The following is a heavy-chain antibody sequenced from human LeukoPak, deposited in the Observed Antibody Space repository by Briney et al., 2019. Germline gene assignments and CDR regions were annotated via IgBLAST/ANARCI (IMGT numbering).Heavy chain of an antibody. D-gene: IGHD2-2*01. Sequence: SETLSLTCTVSGGSISSGSHYWGWIRQPPGKGPEWIGSLYYSGSTYYNPSLKSRVTISVDTSKNQFSLKLSSVTATDTAVYYCARHDCTTTSCLYFYGMDVWGQGTTVIVPS. CDR2: LYYSGST. CDR3: ARHDCTTTSCLYFYGMDV. CDR1: GGSISSGSHY. J-gene: IGHJ6*02. V-gene: IGHV4-39*01.